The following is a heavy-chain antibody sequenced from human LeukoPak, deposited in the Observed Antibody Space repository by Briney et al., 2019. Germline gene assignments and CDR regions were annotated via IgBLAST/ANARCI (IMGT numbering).Heavy chain of an antibody. CDR2: ISSSGTTI. CDR3: ARAALGYCSGGTCYFYAFDI. CDR1: GFTFSTYE. D-gene: IGHD2-15*01. J-gene: IGHJ3*02. V-gene: IGHV3-48*03. Sequence: GGSLRLSCAASGFTFSTYEMNWVRQAPGKGLEWVLYISSSGTTIYYADSVKGRFTISRDNAKNSLYLQMNSLRAEDTAVYYCARAALGYCSGGTCYFYAFDIWGQGTMVTVSS.